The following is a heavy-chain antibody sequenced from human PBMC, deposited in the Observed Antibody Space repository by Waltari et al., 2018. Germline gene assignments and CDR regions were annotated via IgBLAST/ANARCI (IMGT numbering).Heavy chain of an antibody. V-gene: IGHV4-39*07. D-gene: IGHD2-2*01. Sequence: QLQLQESGPGLVKPSETLSLTCTVSGGSISSSSYYWGWIRQPTRKRLEWIGSIYYSGNTYYDPSLKSRVTISVDTTKNQFSLKLSSVTAADTAVYYCARGVEDIVVVPAASWGQGTLVTVSS. J-gene: IGHJ4*02. CDR1: GGSISSSSYY. CDR2: IYYSGNT. CDR3: ARGVEDIVVVPAAS.